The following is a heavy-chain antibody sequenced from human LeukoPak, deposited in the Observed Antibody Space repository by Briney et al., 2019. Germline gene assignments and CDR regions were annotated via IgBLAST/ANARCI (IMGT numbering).Heavy chain of an antibody. V-gene: IGHV1-8*01. CDR1: GYTFTSSD. CDR3: ARAGPYCSSTSCYELDV. J-gene: IGHJ6*04. CDR2: MNPNSGNT. D-gene: IGHD2-2*01. Sequence: ASVKVSCKTSGYTFTSSDINWVRQATGQGLEWMGWMNPNSGNTGYAQKFQGRVTMTRNTSISTAYMELSSLRSEDTAVYYCARAGPYCSSTSCYELDVWGKGTTVTVSS.